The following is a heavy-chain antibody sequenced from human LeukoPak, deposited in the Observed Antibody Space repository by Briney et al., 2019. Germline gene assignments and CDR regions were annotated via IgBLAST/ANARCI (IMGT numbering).Heavy chain of an antibody. D-gene: IGHD2/OR15-2a*01. CDR2: IYYSGSN. CDR1: GGSIRSYNFY. Sequence: SETLFLTCAVSGGSIRSYNFYWGWIRQPPGKGLEWIGAIYYSGSNYDNPALKRRVTMALDTSKNQFSLKLTSVTAADTAVYYCASGRAVSQYFHGHPREFDPWGQGTLVTVSS. CDR3: ASGRAVSQYFHGHPREFDP. V-gene: IGHV4-39*01. J-gene: IGHJ5*02.